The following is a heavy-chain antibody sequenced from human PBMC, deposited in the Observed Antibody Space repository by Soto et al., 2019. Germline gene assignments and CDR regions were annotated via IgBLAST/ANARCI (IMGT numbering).Heavy chain of an antibody. CDR1: GDSRSRYY. J-gene: IGHJ3*02. V-gene: IGHV4-4*07. Sequence: SETLSLTCTVSGDSRSRYYWSWVRQSAGKGLEWIGRIYTSGSTTYNPSLQSRVTMSLDTSKNQFSLKLSSVTAADTAVYYCATDYGDYVGAFHIWGQGTMVTVSS. CDR3: ATDYGDYVGAFHI. CDR2: IYTSGST. D-gene: IGHD4-17*01.